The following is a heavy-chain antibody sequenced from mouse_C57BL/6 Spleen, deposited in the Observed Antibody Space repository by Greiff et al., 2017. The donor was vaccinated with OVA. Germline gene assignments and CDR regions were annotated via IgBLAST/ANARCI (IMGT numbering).Heavy chain of an antibody. CDR3: ARAGFVITSVVAPFGY. CDR1: GYTFPSYG. CDR2: IYPRSGNT. D-gene: IGHD1-1*01. Sequence: VQLQESGAELARPGASVKLSCKASGYTFPSYGISWVKQRTGKGLEWIGEIYPRSGNTNYNEKFKGTATLTVDKSSSTAYMELHSLTSEDSAFYFCARAGFVITSVVAPFGYWGQGTTLTVSS. J-gene: IGHJ2*01. V-gene: IGHV1-81*01.